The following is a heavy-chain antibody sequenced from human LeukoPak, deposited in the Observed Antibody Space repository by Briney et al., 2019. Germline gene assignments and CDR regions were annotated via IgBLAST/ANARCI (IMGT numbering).Heavy chain of an antibody. CDR2: IKEDGSIQ. CDR3: ARDVWTGVAVSDY. J-gene: IGHJ4*02. CDR1: GFTFSSYW. V-gene: IGHV3-7*01. Sequence: GGSLRLSCVASGFTFSSYWMTWVRQAPGKGLEWLADIKEDGSIQYYLDSVRGRFTISRDNAKTSVYLQLNSLRADDTAVYYCARDVWTGVAVSDYWGQGTLVTVSS. D-gene: IGHD6-19*01.